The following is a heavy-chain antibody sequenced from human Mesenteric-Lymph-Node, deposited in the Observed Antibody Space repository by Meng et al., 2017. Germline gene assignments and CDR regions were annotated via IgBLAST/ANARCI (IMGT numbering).Heavy chain of an antibody. D-gene: IGHD3-3*01. CDR2: INHSGST. CDR3: ARTLRFLEWLLDY. CDR1: GGSISSGDYY. Sequence: QVQLRGSGPGLVKPSETLSLTCTVSGGSISSGDYYWSWIRQPPGKGLEWIGEINHSGSTNYNPSLKSRVTISVDTSKNQFSLKLSSVTAADTAVYYCARTLRFLEWLLDYWGQGTLVTVSS. V-gene: IGHV4-39*07. J-gene: IGHJ4*02.